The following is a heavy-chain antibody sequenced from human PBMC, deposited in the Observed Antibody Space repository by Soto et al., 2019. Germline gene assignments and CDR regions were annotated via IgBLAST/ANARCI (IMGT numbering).Heavy chain of an antibody. CDR3: ARRNCSSTSCYSQFYY. J-gene: IGHJ4*02. CDR2: IDPSDSYT. V-gene: IGHV5-10-1*03. D-gene: IGHD2-2*02. Sequence: EVQLVQSGAEVKKPGESLRISCKGSGYSFTSYWISWVRQMPGKGLEWMGRIDPSDSYTNYSPSFQGHVTISADKSISTADLQWSSLKASDTAMYYCARRNCSSTSCYSQFYYWGQGTLVTVSS. CDR1: GYSFTSYW.